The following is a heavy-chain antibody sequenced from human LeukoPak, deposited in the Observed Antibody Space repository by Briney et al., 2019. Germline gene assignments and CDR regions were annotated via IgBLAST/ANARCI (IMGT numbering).Heavy chain of an antibody. V-gene: IGHV1-2*02. D-gene: IGHD4/OR15-4a*01. CDR3: ARDHDYGPDY. CDR1: GYTFTVHY. Sequence: ASVKVSCKASGYTFTVHYMHWLRQAPGQGLAWMGWIKPDSGATNFAQNFQGRVTMTSDTSINTAYMELSSLTSDDTAMYYCARDHDYGPDYWGQGTLVTVSA. J-gene: IGHJ4*02. CDR2: IKPDSGAT.